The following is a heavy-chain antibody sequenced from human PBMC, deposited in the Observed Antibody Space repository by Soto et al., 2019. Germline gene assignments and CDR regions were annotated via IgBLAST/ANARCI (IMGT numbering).Heavy chain of an antibody. CDR2: INSDGSST. D-gene: IGHD2-21*01. V-gene: IGHV3-74*01. CDR1: GFTFSSYW. CDR3: TRDHVVSRNWFDP. Sequence: EVQLVESGGGLVQPGGSLRLSCAASGFTFSSYWMHWVRQAPGKGLVWVSRINSDGSSTSYADSVKGRFTISRDNAKNTLYLQMNGLRAEDTAVYYCTRDHVVSRNWFDPWRQGTLVTVSS. J-gene: IGHJ5*02.